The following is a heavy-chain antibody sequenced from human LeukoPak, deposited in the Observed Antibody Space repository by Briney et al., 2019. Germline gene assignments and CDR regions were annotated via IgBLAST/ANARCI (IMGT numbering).Heavy chain of an antibody. CDR2: IYYSGST. J-gene: IGHJ6*03. V-gene: IGHV4-30-4*08. CDR3: ARDSGFWSGLASSRYYYMDV. Sequence: SQTLSLTCTVSGGSISSGDYYWSWIRQPPGKGLEWIGYIYYSGSTYYNPSLKSRVTISVDTSKNQFSLKLSSVTAADTAVYYCARDSGFWSGLASSRYYYMDVWGKGTTVTVSS. D-gene: IGHD3-3*01. CDR1: GGSISSGDYY.